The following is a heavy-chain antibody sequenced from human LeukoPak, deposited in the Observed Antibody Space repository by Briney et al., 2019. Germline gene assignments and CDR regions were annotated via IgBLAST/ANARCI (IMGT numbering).Heavy chain of an antibody. CDR1: GGSISTYY. J-gene: IGHJ5*02. CDR2: IYYSGSA. D-gene: IGHD2-2*01. CDR3: ARQSQGYCSTTSCHSWFDP. Sequence: PSETLSLTCTVSGGSISTYYWNWIRQPPGKGLEWIGYIYYSGSANYNPSLKSRVTISLDTSKKQFSLKLSSVTAADTAVYYCARQSQGYCSTTSCHSWFDPWGQGTLVTVSS. V-gene: IGHV4-59*08.